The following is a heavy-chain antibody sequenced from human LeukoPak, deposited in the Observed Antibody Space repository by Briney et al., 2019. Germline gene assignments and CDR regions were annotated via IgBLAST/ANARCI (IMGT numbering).Heavy chain of an antibody. J-gene: IGHJ4*02. V-gene: IGHV4-59*01. CDR1: GGSISSYY. D-gene: IGHD3-10*01. Sequence: SETLSLTCTVSGGSISSYYWSWIWQPPGKGLEWIGYIYYSGSTNYNPSLKSRVTILADTSKNQFSLKLSSVTAADTAVYYCARTSWFGSYYFDYWGQGTLVTVSS. CDR2: IYYSGST. CDR3: ARTSWFGSYYFDY.